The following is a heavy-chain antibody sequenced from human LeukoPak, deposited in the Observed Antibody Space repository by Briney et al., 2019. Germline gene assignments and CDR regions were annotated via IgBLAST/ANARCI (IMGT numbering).Heavy chain of an antibody. D-gene: IGHD3-22*01. J-gene: IGHJ3*02. CDR1: GYSFTSYW. CDR3: ARSEPYYYDSSGTDAFDI. Sequence: HGESLKISCKGSGYSFTSYWIGWVRQVPGKGLEWMGIIYPGDSDTRYSPSFQGQVTISADKSISTAYLQWSSLKASDTAMYYCARSEPYYYDSSGTDAFDIWGQGTMVTVSS. CDR2: IYPGDSDT. V-gene: IGHV5-51*01.